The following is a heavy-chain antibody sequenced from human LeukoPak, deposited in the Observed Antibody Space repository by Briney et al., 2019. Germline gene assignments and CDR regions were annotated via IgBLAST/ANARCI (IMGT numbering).Heavy chain of an antibody. D-gene: IGHD3-22*01. V-gene: IGHV4-59*01. Sequence: SETLSLTCTVSGGSISSYYWSWIRQPPGKGLEWIGYIYYSGSTNYNPSLKSRVTISVDTSKNQFSLKLSSVTAADTAVYYCARLGDSSLWAFDIWGQGTMVTVSS. J-gene: IGHJ3*02. CDR1: GGSISSYY. CDR3: ARLGDSSLWAFDI. CDR2: IYYSGST.